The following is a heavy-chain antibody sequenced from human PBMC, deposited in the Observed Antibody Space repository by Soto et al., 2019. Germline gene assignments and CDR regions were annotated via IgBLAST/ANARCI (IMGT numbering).Heavy chain of an antibody. Sequence: GASVKVSCKASGYTFTGYYMHWVRQAPGQGLEWMGWINPNSGGTNYAQKFQGWVTMTRDTSISTAYMELSRLRSEDTAVYYCARVEDTPWDYYYYGIDVWGQGTTVTVSS. CDR3: ARVEDTPWDYYYYGIDV. CDR1: GYTFTGYY. J-gene: IGHJ6*02. D-gene: IGHD2-15*01. CDR2: INPNSGGT. V-gene: IGHV1-2*04.